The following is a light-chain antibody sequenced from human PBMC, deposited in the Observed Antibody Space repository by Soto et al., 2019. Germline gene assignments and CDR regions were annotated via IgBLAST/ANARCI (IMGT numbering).Light chain of an antibody. Sequence: QSVLTQPASVSGSPGQSITISCTGTSSDVGGYKYVSWYQQHPDKAPKLIIFEVSNRPSGISSRFSGSKSGNTASLTISGLQDEDEADYYCASYTSSSTSVIFGRGTQLTVL. CDR3: ASYTSSSTSVI. CDR1: SSDVGGYKY. V-gene: IGLV2-14*01. J-gene: IGLJ2*01. CDR2: EVS.